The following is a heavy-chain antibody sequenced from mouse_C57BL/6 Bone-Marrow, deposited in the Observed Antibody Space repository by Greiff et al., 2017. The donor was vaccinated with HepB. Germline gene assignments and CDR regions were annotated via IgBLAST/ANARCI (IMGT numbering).Heavy chain of an antibody. CDR3: ARRARGYFDY. CDR2: IYWDDDK. Sequence: VNLVESGPGILQSSQTLSLTCSFSGFSLSTSGMGVSWIRQPSGKGLEWLAHIYWDDDKRYNPSLKSRLTISKDTSRNQVFLKITSVDTADTATYYCARRARGYFDYWGQGTTLTVSS. CDR1: GFSLSTSGMG. D-gene: IGHD3-3*01. V-gene: IGHV8-12*01. J-gene: IGHJ2*01.